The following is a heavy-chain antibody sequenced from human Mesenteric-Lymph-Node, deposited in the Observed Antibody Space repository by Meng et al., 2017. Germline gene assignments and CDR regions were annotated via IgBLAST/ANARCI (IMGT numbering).Heavy chain of an antibody. D-gene: IGHD5-24*01. CDR1: GFTSSNYW. V-gene: IGHV3-7*01. CDR2: IKQDGSEK. Sequence: ETLSLTCAASGFTSSNYWMSWVRQAPGKGLEWVANIKQDGSEKYYVDSVKGRFTISRDDAKNSLDLQMNSLRAEDTAIYYCASVLRRADGYGDYWGQGALVTVSS. J-gene: IGHJ4*02. CDR3: ASVLRRADGYGDY.